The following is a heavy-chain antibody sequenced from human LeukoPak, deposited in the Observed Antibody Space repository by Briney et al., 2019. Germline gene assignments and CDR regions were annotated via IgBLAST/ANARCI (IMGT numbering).Heavy chain of an antibody. CDR1: GFTFDDYG. CDR3: ARAGVYSGSYYDRYFDY. CDR2: INWNGGST. Sequence: GGSLRLSSAASGFTFDDYGMSWVRQAPGKGLEWVSGINWNGGSTGYADSVKGRFTISRDNAKNSLYLQMNSLRAEDTALYYCARAGVYSGSYYDRYFDYWGQGTLVTVSS. D-gene: IGHD1-26*01. J-gene: IGHJ4*02. V-gene: IGHV3-20*04.